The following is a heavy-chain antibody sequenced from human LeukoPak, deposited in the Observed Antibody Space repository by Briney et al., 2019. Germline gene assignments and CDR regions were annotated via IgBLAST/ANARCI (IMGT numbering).Heavy chain of an antibody. CDR2: IYYSGST. D-gene: IGHD3-10*01. V-gene: IGHV4-38-2*02. Sequence: SETLSLTCTVSGYSISSGYYWGWIRQPPGKGLEWIGSIYYSGSTYYNPSLKSRVTISVDTSKNQFSLKLSSVTAADTAVYYCARRGSASAPTHF. CDR3: ARRGSASAPTHF. J-gene: IGHJ1*01. CDR1: GYSISSGYY.